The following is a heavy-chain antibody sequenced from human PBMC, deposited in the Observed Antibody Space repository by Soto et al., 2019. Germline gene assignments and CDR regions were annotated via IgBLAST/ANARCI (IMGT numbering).Heavy chain of an antibody. V-gene: IGHV4-61*01. CDR2: IYSSGTT. CDR1: DGSVSSGSYY. D-gene: IGHD5-12*01. Sequence: SETLSLTCTVSDGSVSSGSYYWTWIRQPPGKGLEWIGYIYSSGTTHYNPSLKSRVIISIDTSMNQFSLKLSSVTAADTAVYYCARDSLALFDSWGQGTLVTVSS. J-gene: IGHJ4*02. CDR3: ARDSLALFDS.